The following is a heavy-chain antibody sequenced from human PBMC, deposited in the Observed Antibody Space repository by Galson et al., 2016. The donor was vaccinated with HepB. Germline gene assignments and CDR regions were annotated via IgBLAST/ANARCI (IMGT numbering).Heavy chain of an antibody. J-gene: IGHJ6*01. CDR2: INHSGST. V-gene: IGHV4-34*01. CDR3: VRGLYSGAGSRYYGMDA. D-gene: IGHD3-10*01. CDR1: GGSFSGYS. Sequence: SETLSLTCAVYGGSFSGYSWTLIRQPPGKGLEWIGEINHSGSTNYNASLKSRVTLSVDTSKKQFALKLTSVTAADTAVYYCVRGLYSGAGSRYYGMDAWGQGTTVIVSS.